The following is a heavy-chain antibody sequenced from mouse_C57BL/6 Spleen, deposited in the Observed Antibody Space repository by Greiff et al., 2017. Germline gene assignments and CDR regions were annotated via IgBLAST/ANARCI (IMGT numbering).Heavy chain of an antibody. CDR3: ASPDSAVLFAY. Sequence: QVQLQQSGPELVKPGASVKISCKASGYAFSSSWMNWVKPRPGKGLEWIGRIYPGDGDTNYNGKFKGKATLTADKSSSTAYMQLSSLTSEDSAVYFCASPDSAVLFAYWGQGTLVTVSA. D-gene: IGHD3-2*02. CDR1: GYAFSSSW. CDR2: IYPGDGDT. V-gene: IGHV1-82*01. J-gene: IGHJ3*01.